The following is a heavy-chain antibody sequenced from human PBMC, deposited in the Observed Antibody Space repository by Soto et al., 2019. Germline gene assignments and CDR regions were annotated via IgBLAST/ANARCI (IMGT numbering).Heavy chain of an antibody. V-gene: IGHV3-30-3*01. Sequence: QVQLVESGGGVVQPGRSLRLSCAASGFTFRSYAMHWVRQAPGKGLEWVAVVSYDGSNKYYADSVKGRFTISRDISKNTRYLQMDSLRVEDTALYYCARRTADTSMDYWGQGTLVTVSS. CDR1: GFTFRSYA. CDR2: VSYDGSNK. CDR3: ARRTADTSMDY. D-gene: IGHD5-18*01. J-gene: IGHJ4*02.